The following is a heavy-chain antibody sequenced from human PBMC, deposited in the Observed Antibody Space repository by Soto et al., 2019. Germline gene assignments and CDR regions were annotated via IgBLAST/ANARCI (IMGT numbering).Heavy chain of an antibody. J-gene: IGHJ4*02. D-gene: IGHD3-10*01. CDR1: GFTFRVYK. V-gene: IGHV3-64D*06. CDR3: AAATLLAFEF. CDR2: ISNQGDTT. Sequence: GGSLRLSCSTSGFTFRVYKMHWVRQAPGKGLEYVSGISNQGDTTYYADSVKGRFTISRDNSKNTLYFQMSSLRPEDTAVYYCAAATLLAFEFWGQGTQVTVSS.